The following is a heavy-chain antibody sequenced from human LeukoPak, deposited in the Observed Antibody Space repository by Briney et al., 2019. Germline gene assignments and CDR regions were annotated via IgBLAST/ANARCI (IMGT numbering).Heavy chain of an antibody. CDR2: IYYSGST. V-gene: IGHV4-39*01. Sequence: PSETLSLTCTVSGGSISSSSYYWGWIRQPPGKGLEWIGSIYYSGSTYYNPSLKSRVTISVDTSKNQFSLKLSSVTAADTAVYCCARHLDWILFDYWGQGTQVTVSS. CDR1: GGSISSSSYY. D-gene: IGHD1-1*01. J-gene: IGHJ4*02. CDR3: ARHLDWILFDY.